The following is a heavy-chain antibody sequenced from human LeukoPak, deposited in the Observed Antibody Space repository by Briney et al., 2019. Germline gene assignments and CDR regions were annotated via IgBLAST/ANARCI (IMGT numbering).Heavy chain of an antibody. CDR2: IKSDGST. D-gene: IGHD2-21*02. J-gene: IGHJ4*02. CDR1: GFTFSSYW. CDR3: AKDLSRLPDY. V-gene: IGHV3-74*01. Sequence: GGSLRLSCAASGFTFSSYWMHWVRQTPGKGLVWVSRIKSDGSTIYADSVKGRFTISRDNSKNTLYLQMNSLRAEDTAVYYCAKDLSRLPDYWGQGTLVTVSS.